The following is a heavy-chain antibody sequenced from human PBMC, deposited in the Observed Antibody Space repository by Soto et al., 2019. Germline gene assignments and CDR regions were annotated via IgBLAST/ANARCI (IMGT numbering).Heavy chain of an antibody. CDR3: ARGGAATSLAHDY. D-gene: IGHD6-25*01. CDR1: GFTLSRYW. Sequence: HPGGSLRLSCAASGFTLSRYWMHWVRQAPGKGLEWVSRLSRDGSNTDYADSVKGRFTISRDSAKNTVYLQMNSARVEDTAVYYCARGGAATSLAHDYWGPVTLVPVS. V-gene: IGHV3-74*01. CDR2: LSRDGSNT. J-gene: IGHJ4*02.